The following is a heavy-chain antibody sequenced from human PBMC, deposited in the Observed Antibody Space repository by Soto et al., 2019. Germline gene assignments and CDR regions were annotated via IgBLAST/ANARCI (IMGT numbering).Heavy chain of an antibody. Sequence: GGSLRLSCAASGFTVSSNYMSWVRQAPGKGLEWVSVISGSGGSTFYAGSVKGRFTISRDNSKTTVYLQMNSLGAEDTAVYYCAKGRGYCSSTSCYAASDYWGQGTLVTVSS. D-gene: IGHD2-2*01. CDR1: GFTVSSNY. CDR2: ISGSGGST. V-gene: IGHV3-23*01. CDR3: AKGRGYCSSTSCYAASDY. J-gene: IGHJ4*02.